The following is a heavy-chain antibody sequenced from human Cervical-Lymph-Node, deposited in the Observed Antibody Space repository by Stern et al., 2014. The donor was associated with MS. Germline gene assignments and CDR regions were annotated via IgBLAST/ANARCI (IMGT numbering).Heavy chain of an antibody. CDR2: INPSGGST. CDR1: GYTFTSYY. Sequence: QVQLVQSGPEVKKPGASVKVSCKTSGYTFTSYYIHWVRQAPGQGLEWMGIINPSGGSTSYAQKFQDRVTMTRDTSTSTVYMELSSLRSDDTALYYCARVAVAGTAYYYYGMDVWGQGTTVTVSS. D-gene: IGHD6-19*01. V-gene: IGHV1-46*01. CDR3: ARVAVAGTAYYYYGMDV. J-gene: IGHJ6*02.